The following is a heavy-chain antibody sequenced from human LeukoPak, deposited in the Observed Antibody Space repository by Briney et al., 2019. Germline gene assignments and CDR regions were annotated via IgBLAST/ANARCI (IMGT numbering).Heavy chain of an antibody. CDR2: ISSSGSTI. CDR1: GFTFSDYY. Sequence: GGSLRLSCAASGFTFSDYYMSWIRPAPGKGLEWVSYISSSGSTIYYADSVKGRFTLSRDNDKHSLYLQMNSLRAEDAAVYYCARLGQVGASSGSGFDYWGQGTLVTVSS. CDR3: ARLGQVGASSGSGFDY. D-gene: IGHD1-26*01. V-gene: IGHV3-11*01. J-gene: IGHJ4*02.